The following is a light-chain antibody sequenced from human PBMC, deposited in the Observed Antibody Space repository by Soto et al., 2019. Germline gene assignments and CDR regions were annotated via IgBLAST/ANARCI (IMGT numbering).Light chain of an antibody. CDR2: DDN. Sequence: QSVLTQPPSVSAASGQKVTISCTGRLSNVGDNYVSWYQQFPGTAPRLLIYDDNKRPSGIPGRFSGSKSGTSATLGITGLQTGDEAEYYCAAWDNGLRSVLFGGGTQLTVL. CDR1: LSNVGDNY. V-gene: IGLV1-51*01. J-gene: IGLJ2*01. CDR3: AAWDNGLRSVL.